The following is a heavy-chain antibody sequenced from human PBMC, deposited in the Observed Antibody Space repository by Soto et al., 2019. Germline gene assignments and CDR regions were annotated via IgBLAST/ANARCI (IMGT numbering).Heavy chain of an antibody. V-gene: IGHV4-59*01. CDR3: ARATYYYDSSGYYGYYFDY. J-gene: IGHJ4*02. Sequence: SETLSLTCTASGGSISSYYWSWIRQPPGKGLEWIGYIYYSGSTSYNSSLKSRVTISVDTSKNQLSLKLSSVTAADTAVYYCARATYYYDSSGYYGYYFDYWGQGTLVTVSS. D-gene: IGHD3-22*01. CDR1: GGSISSYY. CDR2: IYYSGST.